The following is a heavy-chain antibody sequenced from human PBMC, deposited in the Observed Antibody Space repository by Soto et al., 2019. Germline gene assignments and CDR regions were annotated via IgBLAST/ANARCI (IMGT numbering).Heavy chain of an antibody. V-gene: IGHV3-48*02. CDR2: ISTSSSTI. Sequence: GGSLRLSCAASGFTFINYNMNWVRQAPGKGLEWVSFISTSSSTIYYADSVKGRFTISRDNAKNSLFLQMNSLRDEDTAVYYCATSVGASGYDFFWGQGTLVTVSS. CDR1: GFTFINYN. D-gene: IGHD5-12*01. CDR3: ATSVGASGYDFF. J-gene: IGHJ4*02.